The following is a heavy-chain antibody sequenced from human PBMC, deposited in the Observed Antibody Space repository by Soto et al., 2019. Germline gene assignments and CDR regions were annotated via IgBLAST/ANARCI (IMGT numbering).Heavy chain of an antibody. D-gene: IGHD6-6*01. J-gene: IGHJ6*03. Sequence: EVQLAESGGGLAQPGGSLRLSCAASGFTLSGYAMDWVRQAPGKGLEYVSGISSNGVGTYYANSVKGRFTISRDNSKNTVYLQMRSLRPEDMAVYYCARRARPDFYYMDVWGKGTTVTVSS. V-gene: IGHV3-64*01. CDR1: GFTLSGYA. CDR2: ISSNGVGT. CDR3: ARRARPDFYYMDV.